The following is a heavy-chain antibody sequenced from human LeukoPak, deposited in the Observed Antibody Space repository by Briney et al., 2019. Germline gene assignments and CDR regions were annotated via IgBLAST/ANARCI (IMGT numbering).Heavy chain of an antibody. CDR1: GFTFSSYW. Sequence: PGGSLRLSCAASGFTFSSYWMSWVRQAPGKGLEWVANIKQDGSEKYYVDSVKGRFTISRDNSKNTLYLQMNSLRAEDTAVYYCAKDLHYYDSSGYYYGGDYWGQGTLVTVSS. CDR2: IKQDGSEK. D-gene: IGHD3-22*01. V-gene: IGHV3-7*03. CDR3: AKDLHYYDSSGYYYGGDY. J-gene: IGHJ4*02.